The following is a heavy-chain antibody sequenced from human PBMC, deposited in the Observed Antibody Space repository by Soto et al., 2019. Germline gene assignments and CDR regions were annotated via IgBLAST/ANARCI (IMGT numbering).Heavy chain of an antibody. D-gene: IGHD2-2*02. CDR1: GGTFSSYA. CDR2: IIPIFGTA. J-gene: IGHJ6*03. Sequence: ASVKVSCKASGGTFSSYAISWVRQAPGQGLEWMGGIIPIFGTANYAQKFQGGVTITADESTSTAYMELSSLRSEDTAVYYCARGGLYCSSTSCYKLDYYYMDVWGKGTTVTVSS. CDR3: ARGGLYCSSTSCYKLDYYYMDV. V-gene: IGHV1-69*13.